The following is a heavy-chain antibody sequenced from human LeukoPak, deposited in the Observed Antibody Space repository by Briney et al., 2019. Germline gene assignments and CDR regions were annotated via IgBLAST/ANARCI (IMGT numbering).Heavy chain of an antibody. V-gene: IGHV3-49*04. CDR1: GFTFGDYV. D-gene: IGHD2-21*02. Sequence: GGSLRLSCTASGFTFGDYVMSWVRQAPGKGLEWVGFIRSKAYGGTTEYAASVKGRFTISRDDSKSIAYLQMNSLKTEDTAVYYCTRDRCGDCSSIDYWGQGTLVTVSS. J-gene: IGHJ4*02. CDR2: IRSKAYGGTT. CDR3: TRDRCGDCSSIDY.